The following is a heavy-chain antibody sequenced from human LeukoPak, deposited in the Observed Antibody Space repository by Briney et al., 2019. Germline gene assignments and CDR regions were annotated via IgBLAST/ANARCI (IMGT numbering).Heavy chain of an antibody. V-gene: IGHV4-34*01. J-gene: IGHJ5*02. CDR2: INHSGST. CDR1: GGSFSGYY. D-gene: IGHD2-8*01. CDR3: ARAGVMVYAPYNWFDP. Sequence: PSETLSLTCAVYGGSFSGYYWSWIRQPPGKGLEWIGEINHSGSTNYNPSLKSRVTISVDTSKNQFSLKLSSVTAADTAVYYCARAGVMVYAPYNWFDPWGQGTLVTVSS.